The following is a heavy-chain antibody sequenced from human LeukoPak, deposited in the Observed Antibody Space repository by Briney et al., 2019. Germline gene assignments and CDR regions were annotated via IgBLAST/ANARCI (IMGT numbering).Heavy chain of an antibody. CDR1: GFTVSGNY. J-gene: IGHJ6*02. Sequence: GGSLRLSCAASGFTVSGNYMSWVRRPPGKGLEWVPLLYSGGSTYYADSVKGRFSISRDNSKNTLYLQMNSLRAEDTAVYYCASRDKGYYYGMDVWGQGTTVTVSS. CDR3: ASRDKGYYYGMDV. D-gene: IGHD5-24*01. V-gene: IGHV3-66*01. CDR2: LYSGGST.